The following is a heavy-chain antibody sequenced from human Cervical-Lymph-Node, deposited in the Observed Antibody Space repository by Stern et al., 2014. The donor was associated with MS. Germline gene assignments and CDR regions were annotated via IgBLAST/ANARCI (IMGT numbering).Heavy chain of an antibody. Sequence: EVQLVESGAEVKKPGESLKISCKGSGYTFTNNWIAWVRQMPGKGLEWMGIIYPDAAYIRHTPSLQGRVPFSAAKSISPAYLHGSTRKAGDSAVFYCANPPPRRKWDDPNYGMDVWGQGTTVTVSS. CDR3: ANPPPRRKWDDPNYGMDV. CDR2: IYPDAAYI. J-gene: IGHJ6*02. CDR1: GYTFTNNW. D-gene: IGHD1-1*01. V-gene: IGHV5-51*03.